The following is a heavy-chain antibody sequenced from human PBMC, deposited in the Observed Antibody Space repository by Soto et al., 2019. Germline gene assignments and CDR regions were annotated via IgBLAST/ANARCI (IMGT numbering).Heavy chain of an antibody. CDR1: GGSISGSGYY. CDR2: IHSSGST. CDR3: AWSTYDYVGF. Sequence: QVQLQESGPGLVKPSQTLSLACTVTGGSISGSGYYWSWIRQHPGKGLEWIGSIHSSGSTSHNPSLKSRLAISVDTSKNQFSLKLSSVTAADTAVYYCAWSTYDYVGFWGQGTLVTVSS. J-gene: IGHJ4*02. V-gene: IGHV4-31*03. D-gene: IGHD3-16*01.